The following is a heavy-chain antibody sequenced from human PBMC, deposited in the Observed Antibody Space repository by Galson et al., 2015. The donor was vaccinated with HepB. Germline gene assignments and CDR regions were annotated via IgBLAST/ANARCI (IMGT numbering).Heavy chain of an antibody. CDR3: ARGPTIFSPYGMDV. J-gene: IGHJ6*02. D-gene: IGHD3-9*01. CDR2: ISYDGSNK. CDR1: GFTFSSYA. Sequence: SLRLSCAASGFTFSSYAMHWVRQAPGKGLEWVAVISYDGSNKYYADSVKGRFTISRDNSKNTLYLQMNSLRAEDTAVYYCARGPTIFSPYGMDVWGQGTTVTVSS. V-gene: IGHV3-30*04.